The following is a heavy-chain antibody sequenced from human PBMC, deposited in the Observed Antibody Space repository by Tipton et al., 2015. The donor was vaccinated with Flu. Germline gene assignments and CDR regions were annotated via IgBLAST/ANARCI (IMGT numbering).Heavy chain of an antibody. CDR3: ARDLPPGYSSSWYYYYYGMDV. D-gene: IGHD6-13*01. J-gene: IGHJ6*02. CDR1: GYTFTSYG. Sequence: QVQLVQSGAEVKKPGASVKVSCKASGYTFTSYGISWVRQAPGQGLEWMGWISAYNGNTNYAQKLQGRVTMTTDTSTSTAYMELRGLRSDDTAVYYCARDLPPGYSSSWYYYYYGMDVWGQGTTVTVSS. V-gene: IGHV1-18*01. CDR2: ISAYNGNT.